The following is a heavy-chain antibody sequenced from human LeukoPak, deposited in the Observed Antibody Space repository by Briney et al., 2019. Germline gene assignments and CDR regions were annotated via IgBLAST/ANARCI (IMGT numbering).Heavy chain of an antibody. Sequence: GGSLRLSCAASGFTFDDYAMHWVRQAPRKGLEWVSGISWNSGSIGYADSVKGRFTISRDNAKNSLYLQMNSLRAEDTALYYCAKVNSSSWVSRNWFGPWGQGTLVTVSS. D-gene: IGHD6-13*01. CDR3: AKVNSSSWVSRNWFGP. CDR2: ISWNSGSI. J-gene: IGHJ5*02. V-gene: IGHV3-9*01. CDR1: GFTFDDYA.